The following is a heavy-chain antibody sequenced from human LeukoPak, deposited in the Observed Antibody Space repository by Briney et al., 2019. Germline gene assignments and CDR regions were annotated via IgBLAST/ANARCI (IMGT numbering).Heavy chain of an antibody. J-gene: IGHJ4*02. CDR2: INPNSGGT. V-gene: IGHV1-2*02. D-gene: IGHD3-22*01. CDR1: GYTFTGYY. Sequence: GASVKVSCKASGYTFTGYYMHWVRQAPGQGLEWMGWINPNSGGTNYAQKFQGRVTMTRDTSISTAYMELSRLRSDDTAVYYCAREEGYYYDSSGYYSDWGQGTLVTVSS. CDR3: AREEGYYYDSSGYYSD.